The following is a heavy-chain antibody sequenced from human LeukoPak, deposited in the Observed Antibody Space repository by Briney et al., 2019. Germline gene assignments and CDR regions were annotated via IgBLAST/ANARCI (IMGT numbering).Heavy chain of an antibody. CDR2: FYFSGST. Sequence: SGTPSPTPPGPGGPLSCYYWRWIRPPPGKGLEGFGDFYFSGSTNYNPPLKSRVTISVDTSKNQFSLKLSSVTAADTAVYYCARRMYYYDSSGYGGYWLDPWGQGTLVTVSS. CDR3: ARRMYYYDSSGYGGYWLDP. J-gene: IGHJ5*02. CDR1: GGPLSCYY. V-gene: IGHV4-59*08. D-gene: IGHD3-22*01.